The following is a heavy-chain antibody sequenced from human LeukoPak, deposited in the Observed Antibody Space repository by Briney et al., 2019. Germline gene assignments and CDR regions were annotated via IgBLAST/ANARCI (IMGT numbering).Heavy chain of an antibody. Sequence: SETLSLTCTVSGGSISSYYWSGIRQPAGKGLEWIGRIYTSGSTNYNASLKSRVSMSVDTSKNQFSLKLSSVTAADTAVFYCARENSGSYRELDYWGQGTLVTVSS. D-gene: IGHD1-26*01. CDR2: IYTSGST. V-gene: IGHV4-4*07. J-gene: IGHJ4*02. CDR1: GGSISSYY. CDR3: ARENSGSYRELDY.